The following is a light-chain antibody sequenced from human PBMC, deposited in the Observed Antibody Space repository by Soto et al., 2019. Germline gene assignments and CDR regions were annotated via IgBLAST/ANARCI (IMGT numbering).Light chain of an antibody. CDR3: QQLNTLPFT. V-gene: IGKV1-5*01. CDR2: EAS. Sequence: DIQMTQSPSTLSASVGGRVTITCRASQSISSWLAWYQQKPGKAPKLLIYEASTLQSGVPSRFSGSGSGTEFTLTISGLLPEDFATYHCQQLNTLPFTFGQGTRLEIK. J-gene: IGKJ5*01. CDR1: QSISSW.